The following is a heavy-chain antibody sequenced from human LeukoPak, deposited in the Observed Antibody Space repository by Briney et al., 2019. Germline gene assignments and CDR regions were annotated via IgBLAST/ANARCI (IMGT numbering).Heavy chain of an antibody. V-gene: IGHV4-39*01. J-gene: IGHJ5*02. Sequence: SETLSLTCTVSGGSISSSSYYWGWIRQPPGKGLEWIGSIYYSGSTYYNPSLKSRVTISVDTSKNQFSLKLSSVTAADTAVYYCARQRRGGYNYFFAWFDPWGQGTLVTVSS. D-gene: IGHD5-24*01. CDR3: ARQRRGGYNYFFAWFDP. CDR1: GGSISSSSYY. CDR2: IYYSGST.